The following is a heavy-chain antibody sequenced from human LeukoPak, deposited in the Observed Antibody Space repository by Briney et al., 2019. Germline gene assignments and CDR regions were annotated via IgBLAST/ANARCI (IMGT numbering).Heavy chain of an antibody. D-gene: IGHD2-15*01. V-gene: IGHV1-8*01. CDR3: ARQGHREVVAATAFYYYYGMDV. Sequence: ASVKVSCKASGYTFTSYDINWERQATGQGLEWMGWMNPNSGNTDYAQKFQGRVTMTRNTSISTAYMELSSLRSEDTAVYYCARQGHREVVAATAFYYYYGMDVWGQGTTVTVSS. J-gene: IGHJ6*02. CDR1: GYTFTSYD. CDR2: MNPNSGNT.